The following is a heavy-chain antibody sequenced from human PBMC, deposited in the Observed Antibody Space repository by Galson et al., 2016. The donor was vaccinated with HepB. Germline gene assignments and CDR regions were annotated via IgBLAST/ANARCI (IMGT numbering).Heavy chain of an antibody. CDR3: TRGQELVMSKDAFDI. V-gene: IGHV3-72*01. J-gene: IGHJ3*02. CDR2: SRDKANSYTT. Sequence: SLRLSCAASGFSFSDYYMDWVRQAPGKGLEWVGRSRDKANSYTTEYAVSVKGRFTISRDDSKNSVYLQMNSLKTEDTAVYYCTRGQELVMSKDAFDIWGRGTMVTVSS. CDR1: GFSFSDYY. D-gene: IGHD6-13*01.